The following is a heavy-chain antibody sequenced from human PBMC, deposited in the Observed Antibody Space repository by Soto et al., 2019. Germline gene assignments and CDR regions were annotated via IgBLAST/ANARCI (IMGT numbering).Heavy chain of an antibody. CDR1: GDAISSCSYY. Sequence: SETLSLTCTVSGDAISSCSYYWGWIRQPPGKGLEWIGSIYYSGSTYYNPSLKSRVTISVDTSKNQFSLKLSSVTAADTAVYYCASPKIAFYNWFDPWGQG. CDR3: ASPKIAFYNWFDP. CDR2: IYYSGST. J-gene: IGHJ5*02. V-gene: IGHV4-39*01. D-gene: IGHD3-3*02.